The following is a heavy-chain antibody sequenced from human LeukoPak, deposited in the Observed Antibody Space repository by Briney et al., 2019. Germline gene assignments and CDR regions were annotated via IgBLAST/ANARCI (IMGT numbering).Heavy chain of an antibody. CDR3: TRDGTTLTPEEFDY. J-gene: IGHJ4*02. V-gene: IGHV3-48*04. CDR2: ISSSSSTI. D-gene: IGHD4-11*01. CDR1: GLTVSSNY. Sequence: LGGSLRLSCAASGLTVSSNYMSWVRQAPGKGLEWVSYISSSSSTIYYADSVKGRFTISRDNAKNSLYLQMDSLRAEDTAVYYCTRDGTTLTPEEFDYWGQGTLVTVSS.